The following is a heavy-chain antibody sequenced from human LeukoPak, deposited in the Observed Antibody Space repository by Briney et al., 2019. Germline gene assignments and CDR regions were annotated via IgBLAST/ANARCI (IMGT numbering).Heavy chain of an antibody. V-gene: IGHV4-34*01. CDR3: ARGDSSDWRLDY. D-gene: IGHD6-19*01. Sequence: SETLSLTCAVYGGSFSGYYWSWIRQPPGKGLEWIGEINHSGSTNYNPSLKSRVTISVDTSKNQFSLKLSSVTAADTAVYYCARGDSSDWRLDYWGQGTLVTVSS. J-gene: IGHJ4*02. CDR1: GGSFSGYY. CDR2: INHSGST.